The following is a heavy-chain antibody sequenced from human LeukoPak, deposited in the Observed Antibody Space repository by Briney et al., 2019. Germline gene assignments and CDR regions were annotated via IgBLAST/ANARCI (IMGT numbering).Heavy chain of an antibody. CDR3: ARVASPTSSGWYHP. D-gene: IGHD3-22*01. V-gene: IGHV1-3*01. J-gene: IGHJ5*02. CDR2: INAANANT. Sequence: ASVNVSCKASGYIFTSYPIHWVRQAPGQRLEWMGWINAANANTKYSQNFQGRVSFTRDTSASTAYMELSGLKSDDTAVYYCARVASPTSSGWYHPWGQGTLVTVSS. CDR1: GYIFTSYP.